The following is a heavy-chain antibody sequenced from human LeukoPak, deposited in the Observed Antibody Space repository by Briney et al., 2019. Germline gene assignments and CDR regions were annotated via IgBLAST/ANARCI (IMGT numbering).Heavy chain of an antibody. V-gene: IGHV4-39*01. J-gene: IGHJ4*02. CDR3: ARQMELRFLDHGFDY. CDR1: GGSISSSSYY. D-gene: IGHD3-3*01. CDR2: IYYSGST. Sequence: PSETLSLTCTVSGGSISSSSYYWGWIRQPPGKGLEWIGSIYYSGSTYYNPSLKSRVTISVDTSKNQFSLKLSSVTAADTAVYYCARQMELRFLDHGFDYWGQGTLVTVSS.